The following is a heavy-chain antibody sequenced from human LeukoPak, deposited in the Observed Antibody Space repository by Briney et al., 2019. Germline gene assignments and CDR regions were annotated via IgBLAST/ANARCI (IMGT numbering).Heavy chain of an antibody. D-gene: IGHD6-19*01. CDR3: ARDGVSEYSSGWYGGRDAFDI. CDR2: ICKSGGST. V-gene: IGHV3-23*01. Sequence: GGSLRLSCGASGFTFSSYAMSWVRQAPGRGLEWVSAICKSGGSTFYADSVRGRFTISRDNSKNTLYLRMNSLRAEDTAVYYCARDGVSEYSSGWYGGRDAFDIWGQGTMVTVSS. J-gene: IGHJ3*02. CDR1: GFTFSSYA.